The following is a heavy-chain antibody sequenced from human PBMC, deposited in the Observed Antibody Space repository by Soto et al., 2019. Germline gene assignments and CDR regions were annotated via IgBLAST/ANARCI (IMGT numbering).Heavy chain of an antibody. Sequence: QITLKESGPTLVKPTQTLTLTCTFSGFSLSTSGVGVGWIRQPPGKALEWLALIYWDDDKRYSPSLKSRLTIPTDTSKNQGVLTMTNMDPVDTATYYCAHRLAYSSSWSNFDCWGQGTLVTVSS. D-gene: IGHD6-13*01. CDR2: IYWDDDK. CDR1: GFSLSTSGVG. V-gene: IGHV2-5*02. J-gene: IGHJ4*02. CDR3: AHRLAYSSSWSNFDC.